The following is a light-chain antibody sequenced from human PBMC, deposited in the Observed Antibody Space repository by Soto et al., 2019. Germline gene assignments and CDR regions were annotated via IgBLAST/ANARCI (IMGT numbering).Light chain of an antibody. CDR2: GTS. Sequence: EIVMTQSPATLSVSPGERATLSCRASQSVSSYLAWYQQKPGQAPRVLIYGTSSRATGIPDRFSGSGSGTDFTLTISRLEPEDFAVHYCQQYGSSLTFGQGTRLEIK. CDR3: QQYGSSLT. CDR1: QSVSSY. J-gene: IGKJ5*01. V-gene: IGKV3-20*01.